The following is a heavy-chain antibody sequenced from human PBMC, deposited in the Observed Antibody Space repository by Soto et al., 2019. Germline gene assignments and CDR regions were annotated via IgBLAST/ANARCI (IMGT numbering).Heavy chain of an antibody. J-gene: IGHJ4*02. V-gene: IGHV1-24*01. CDR2: FDPEDGET. Sequence: ASVKVYCKVSGYTLTELSMHWVRQAPGKGLEWMGGFDPEDGETIYAQKFQGRVTMTEDTSTDTAYMELSSLRSEDTAVYYCATSDDSSGYYPQDYDYWGQGTLVTISS. D-gene: IGHD3-22*01. CDR3: ATSDDSSGYYPQDYDY. CDR1: GYTLTELS.